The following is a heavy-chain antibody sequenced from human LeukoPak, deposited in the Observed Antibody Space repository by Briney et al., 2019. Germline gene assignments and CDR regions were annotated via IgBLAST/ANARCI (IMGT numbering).Heavy chain of an antibody. D-gene: IGHD5-24*01. CDR2: IITILGIA. CDR1: GGTFSSYS. CDR3: ARVGEDGCNHRNYAFDI. Sequence: SVKVSCKASGGTFSSYSISWVRQAPGQGLEWMGRIITILGIANYAQKFQGRVTITADKSTSTAYMELSSLRSEDTAVCYCARVGEDGCNHRNYAFDIWGQGTMVTVSS. V-gene: IGHV1-69*02. J-gene: IGHJ3*02.